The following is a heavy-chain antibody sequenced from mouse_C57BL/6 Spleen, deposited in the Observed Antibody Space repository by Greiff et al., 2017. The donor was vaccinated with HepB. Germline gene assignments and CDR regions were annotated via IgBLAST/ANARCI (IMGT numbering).Heavy chain of an antibody. CDR1: GYTFTSYW. V-gene: IGHV1-7*01. D-gene: IGHD1-1*01. J-gene: IGHJ2*01. Sequence: QVHVKQSGAELAKPGASVKLSCKASGYTFTSYWMHWVKQRPGQGLEWIGYINPSSGYTKYNQKFKDKATLTADKSSSTAYMQLSSLTYEDSAVYYCARYYYGSSYGDYWGQGTTLTVSS. CDR3: ARYYYGSSYGDY. CDR2: INPSSGYT.